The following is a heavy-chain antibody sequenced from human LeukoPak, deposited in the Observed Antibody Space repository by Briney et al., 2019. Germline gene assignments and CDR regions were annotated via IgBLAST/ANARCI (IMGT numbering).Heavy chain of an antibody. J-gene: IGHJ4*02. Sequence: PSETLSLTCTVSGASISSYYWSWIRQPPGKGLEWIGYIYYSGSTYYNPSLKSRVTISVDTSKNQFSLRLHSVTAADTAVYYCARVTYLGGSSWPDYWGQGTLVTVSS. CDR2: IYYSGST. D-gene: IGHD6-13*01. CDR3: ARVTYLGGSSWPDY. CDR1: GASISSYY. V-gene: IGHV4-59*01.